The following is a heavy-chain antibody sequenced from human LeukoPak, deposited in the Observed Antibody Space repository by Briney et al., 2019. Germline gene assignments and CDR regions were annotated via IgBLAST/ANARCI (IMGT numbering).Heavy chain of an antibody. Sequence: SETLSLTCTVSGGSISSYYWNWIRQSPSRGLEWLGRTYYRSKWYNNYAVSVKSRITINPDTSKNQFSLQLNSVTPEDTAVYFCARDQTGDLQFDYWGQGTLVTVSS. D-gene: IGHD3-16*01. J-gene: IGHJ4*02. CDR1: GGSISSYY. CDR3: ARDQTGDLQFDY. V-gene: IGHV6-1*01. CDR2: TYYRSKWYN.